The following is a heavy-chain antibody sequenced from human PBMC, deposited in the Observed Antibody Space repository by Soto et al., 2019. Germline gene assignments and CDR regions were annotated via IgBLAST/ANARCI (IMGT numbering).Heavy chain of an antibody. Sequence: GGSLRLSCAASGFTFSSYSMNWVRQAPGKGLEWVSSISSSSSYIYYADSVKGRFTISRDNAKNSLYLQMNSLRAEDTAVYYCARDRNPGGVNPDAFDIWGQGTMVTVSS. CDR2: ISSSSSYI. J-gene: IGHJ3*02. D-gene: IGHD3-16*01. CDR3: ARDRNPGGVNPDAFDI. CDR1: GFTFSSYS. V-gene: IGHV3-21*01.